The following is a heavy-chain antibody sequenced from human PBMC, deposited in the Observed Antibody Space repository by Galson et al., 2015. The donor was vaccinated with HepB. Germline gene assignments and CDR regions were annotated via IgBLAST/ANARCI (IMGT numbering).Heavy chain of an antibody. CDR3: AREPGYGDYPYYYYGMDV. Sequence: SLRLSCAASGFTFSSYWMSWVRQAPGKGLEWVANIKQDGSEKYYVDSVKGRFTISRDNAKNSLYLRMNSLRAEDTAVYYCAREPGYGDYPYYYYGMDVWGQGTTVTVSS. D-gene: IGHD4-17*01. V-gene: IGHV3-7*01. CDR1: GFTFSSYW. J-gene: IGHJ6*02. CDR2: IKQDGSEK.